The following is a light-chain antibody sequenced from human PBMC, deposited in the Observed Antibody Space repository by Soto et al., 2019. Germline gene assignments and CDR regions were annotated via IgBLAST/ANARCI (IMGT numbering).Light chain of an antibody. J-gene: IGKJ1*01. V-gene: IGKV1-39*01. CDR1: QSISSY. CDR3: QQTDSFPRT. CDR2: AAS. Sequence: DIQMTQSPSSLSASVGDRVTITCRASQSISSYLNWYQHKPGKAPKLLIYAASSLQTGVPSRFSGSRSGTYFALTISSLQRDDFATYYCQQTDSFPRTFGQGTKVDIK.